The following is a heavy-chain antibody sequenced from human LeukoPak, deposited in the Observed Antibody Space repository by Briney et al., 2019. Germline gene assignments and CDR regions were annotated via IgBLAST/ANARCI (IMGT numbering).Heavy chain of an antibody. CDR2: INPNSGGT. V-gene: IGHV1-2*02. J-gene: IGHJ5*02. CDR1: GYTFTGYY. Sequence: ASVKVSCKASGYTFTGYYMHWVRQAPGQGLEWMGWINPNSGGTNYAQKFQGRVTMTRDTSISTAYMELSRLRSDDTAMYYCAREHCSGGSCYHLGGFDPWGQGTLITVSS. CDR3: AREHCSGGSCYHLGGFDP. D-gene: IGHD2-15*01.